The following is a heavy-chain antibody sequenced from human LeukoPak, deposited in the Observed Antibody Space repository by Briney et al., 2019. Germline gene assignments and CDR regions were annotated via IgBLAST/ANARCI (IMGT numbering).Heavy chain of an antibody. V-gene: IGHV1-69*13. J-gene: IGHJ4*02. D-gene: IGHD3-22*01. Sequence: SVKVSCKASGGTFSSYAISWVRQAPGQGLEWMGGIIPIFGTANYAQKFQGRVTITADESTSTAYMELSSLRSEDTAVYYCARVVPSLYDSSGYYDYYFDYWGQGTLVTVSS. CDR3: ARVVPSLYDSSGYYDYYFDY. CDR2: IIPIFGTA. CDR1: GGTFSSYA.